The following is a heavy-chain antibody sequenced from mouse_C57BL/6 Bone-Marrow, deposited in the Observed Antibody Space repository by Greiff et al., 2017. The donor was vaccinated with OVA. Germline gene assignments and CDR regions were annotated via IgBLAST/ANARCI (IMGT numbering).Heavy chain of an antibody. CDR2: IDPSDSYT. CDR1: GYTFTSYW. J-gene: IGHJ3*01. V-gene: IGHV1-69*01. Sequence: VQLQQPGAELVMPGASVKLSCKASGYTFTSYWMHWVKQRPGQGLEWIGEIDPSDSYTTYNQQFKGKSTLTVDKSSSTAYMQLSSLTSEDSAVYYCARSGYYVGFAYGGQGTLVTVSA. D-gene: IGHD2-3*01. CDR3: ARSGYYVGFAY.